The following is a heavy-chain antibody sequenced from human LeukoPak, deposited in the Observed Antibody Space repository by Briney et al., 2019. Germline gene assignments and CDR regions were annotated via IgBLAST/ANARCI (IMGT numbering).Heavy chain of an antibody. Sequence: SETLSLTCTVSGGSISSYYWSWIRQPPGKGLEWIGYIYYSGSTSYNPSLKSRVTISVDTSKNQFSLKLSSVTAADTAVYYCARVLRRYYYYGMDVWGQGTTVTVSS. CDR1: GGSISSYY. CDR2: IYYSGST. V-gene: IGHV4-59*01. CDR3: ARVLRRYYYYGMDV. J-gene: IGHJ6*02.